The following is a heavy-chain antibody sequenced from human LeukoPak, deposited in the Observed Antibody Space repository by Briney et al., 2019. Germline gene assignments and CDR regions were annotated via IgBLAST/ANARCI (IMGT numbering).Heavy chain of an antibody. J-gene: IGHJ4*02. Sequence: GGSLRLSCRASGFSLSDFWMHWVRQAPGKGLEWVSSISSSSSYIYYADSVKGRFTISRDNAKNSLYLQMNSLRAEDTAVYYCARDWRSPYYFDYWGQGTLVTVSS. V-gene: IGHV3-21*01. CDR1: GFSLSDFW. CDR3: ARDWRSPYYFDY. CDR2: ISSSSSYI. D-gene: IGHD3-3*01.